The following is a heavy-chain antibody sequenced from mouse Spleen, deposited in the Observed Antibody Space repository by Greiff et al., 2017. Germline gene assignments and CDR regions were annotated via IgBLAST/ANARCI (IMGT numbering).Heavy chain of an antibody. Sequence: VQLQQSGAELVKPGASVKLSCKASGYTFTSYWMHWVKQRPGQGLEWIGMIHPNSGSTNYNEKFKSKATLTVDKSSSTAYMQLSSLTSEDSAVYYCARDSTMFFDYWGQGTTLTVSS. D-gene: IGHD2-14*01. CDR3: ARDSTMFFDY. V-gene: IGHV1-64*01. J-gene: IGHJ2*01. CDR2: IHPNSGST. CDR1: GYTFTSYW.